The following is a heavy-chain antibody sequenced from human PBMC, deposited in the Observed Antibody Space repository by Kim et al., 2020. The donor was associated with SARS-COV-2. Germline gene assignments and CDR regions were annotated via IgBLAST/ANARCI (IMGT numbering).Heavy chain of an antibody. CDR1: GFSLSTSGVG. Sequence: SGPTLVNPTQTLTLTCSFSGFSLSTSGVGVGWIRQPPGQALEWLAVIYWDDDWRRSPSLKNRLTITKDTSKNQVVLTMTNMDPAVTATYFCAHSLYDSRTWFDPWGQGILVSVSS. V-gene: IGHV2-5*02. CDR2: IYWDDDW. CDR3: AHSLYDSRTWFDP. D-gene: IGHD3-22*01. J-gene: IGHJ5*02.